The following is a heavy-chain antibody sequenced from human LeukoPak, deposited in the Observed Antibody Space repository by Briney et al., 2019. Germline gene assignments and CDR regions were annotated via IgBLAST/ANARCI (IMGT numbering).Heavy chain of an antibody. CDR2: ISSSSSYI. J-gene: IGHJ4*02. Sequence: PGGSLRLSCAASGFTFSSYSMNWVRQAPGKGLEWVSAISSSSSYIYYADSVKGRFTISRDNAKNSLYLRMNSLRAEDTAVYYCARDRAKRGIAVAGTSFDDWGQGTLVTVSS. CDR3: ARDRAKRGIAVAGTSFDD. D-gene: IGHD6-19*01. V-gene: IGHV3-21*01. CDR1: GFTFSSYS.